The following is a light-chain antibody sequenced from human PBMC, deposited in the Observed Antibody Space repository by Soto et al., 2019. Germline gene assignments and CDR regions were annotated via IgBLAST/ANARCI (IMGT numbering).Light chain of an antibody. V-gene: IGLV2-8*01. CDR2: EVN. CDR1: SSDVGGYNY. CDR3: TSYAGGNNV. Sequence: QPALTQRPSASGSPGQSVTISCTGTSSDVGGYNYVSWYQQHPGKVPKLMVYEVNKRPSGVPDRFSGSKSGNTASLTVSGLQAEDEADYYCTSYAGGNNVFGTGTKLTVL. J-gene: IGLJ1*01.